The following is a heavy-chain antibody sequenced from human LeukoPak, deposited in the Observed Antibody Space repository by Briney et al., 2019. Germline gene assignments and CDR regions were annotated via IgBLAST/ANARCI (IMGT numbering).Heavy chain of an antibody. V-gene: IGHV3-23*01. Sequence: GGSLRLSCAASGFTFSSYAMTWVRQAPGKGLEWVSTIRGSDDSTYYADSVKGRFTISRDNSKNTLYLQMNSLRAEDTAIYYCAKDTEPAAGITADYWGQGTLVTVSS. J-gene: IGHJ4*02. CDR2: IRGSDDST. CDR1: GFTFSSYA. D-gene: IGHD6-13*01. CDR3: AKDTEPAAGITADY.